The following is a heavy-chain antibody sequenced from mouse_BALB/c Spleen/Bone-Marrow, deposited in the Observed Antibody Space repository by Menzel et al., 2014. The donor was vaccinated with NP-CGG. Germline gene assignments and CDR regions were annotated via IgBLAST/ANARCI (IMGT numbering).Heavy chain of an antibody. CDR3: TTLARSDFDY. CDR2: IYPGNSDT. Sequence: EVQLVESGTVLARPGAAVKMSCKASGYTFSNYWMHWVKQRPGQGLEWIGTIYPGNSDTTYNQKFKGKAKLTAVTSTSTAYMELSSLTNEDSAAYYCTTLARSDFDYWGQGTTLTVSS. CDR1: GYTFSNYW. V-gene: IGHV1-5*01. D-gene: IGHD3-1*01. J-gene: IGHJ2*01.